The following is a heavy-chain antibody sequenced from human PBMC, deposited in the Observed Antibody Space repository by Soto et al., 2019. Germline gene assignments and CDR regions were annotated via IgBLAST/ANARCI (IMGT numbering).Heavy chain of an antibody. D-gene: IGHD4-4*01. V-gene: IGHV1-46*01. Sequence: GASVKVSCKASGYTFTSYYMHWVRQAPGQGLEWMGIINPSGGSTSYAQKFQGRVTMTRDTSTSTVYMELSRLRSDDTAVYYCARDAPGGTTAYGHWNYYYYYGMDVWGQGTTVTVSS. CDR2: INPSGGST. J-gene: IGHJ6*02. CDR1: GYTFTSYY. CDR3: ARDAPGGTTAYGHWNYYYYYGMDV.